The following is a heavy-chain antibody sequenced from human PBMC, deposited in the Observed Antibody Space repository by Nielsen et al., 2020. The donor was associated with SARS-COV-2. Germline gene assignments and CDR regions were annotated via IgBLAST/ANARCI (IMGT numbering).Heavy chain of an antibody. J-gene: IGHJ4*02. CDR1: GYTFINYA. D-gene: IGHD3-22*01. Sequence: ASVKVSCKASGYTFINYAMHWVRQAPGQRLELMGWINAGYGNTKYSEKFQGRVTITRDTSASTIYMDLSSLRSDDTAVYYCARLLDSRVYPTLDYWGQGTLVTVSS. CDR2: INAGYGNT. CDR3: ARLLDSRVYPTLDY. V-gene: IGHV1-3*01.